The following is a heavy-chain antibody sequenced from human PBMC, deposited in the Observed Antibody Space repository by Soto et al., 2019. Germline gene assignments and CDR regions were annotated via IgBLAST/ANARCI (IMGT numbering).Heavy chain of an antibody. CDR2: IYHSGST. Sequence: QVQLQESGPGLVKPSGTLSLTCAVSGGSISSSNWWSWVRQPPGKGLEWIGEIYHSGSTNYNPSLKSRGAISVDKSKNQSSLKLGSVTAADTAVYYCARAAMGGSSWPFDYWGQGTLVTVSS. CDR3: ARAAMGGSSWPFDY. V-gene: IGHV4-4*02. CDR1: GGSISSSNW. D-gene: IGHD6-13*01. J-gene: IGHJ4*02.